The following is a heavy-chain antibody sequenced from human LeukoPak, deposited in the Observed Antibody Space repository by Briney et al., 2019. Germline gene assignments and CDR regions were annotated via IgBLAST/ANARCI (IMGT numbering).Heavy chain of an antibody. V-gene: IGHV1-69*13. J-gene: IGHJ6*02. CDR3: ARSKIYYYYGMDV. CDR1: GGTFSSYA. CDR2: IIPIFGTA. Sequence: SVKVSCKASGGTFSSYAVSWVRQAPGQGLEWMGGIIPIFGTANYAQKFQGRVTITADESTSTAYMELSSLRSEDTAVYYCARSKIYYYYGMDVWGQGTTVTVSS.